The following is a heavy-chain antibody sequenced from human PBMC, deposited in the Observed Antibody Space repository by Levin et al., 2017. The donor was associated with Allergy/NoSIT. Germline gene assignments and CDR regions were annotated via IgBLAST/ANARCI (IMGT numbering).Heavy chain of an antibody. CDR3: VRDSNTYSFDY. D-gene: IGHD2-15*01. J-gene: IGHJ4*02. Sequence: GGSLRLSCAASGFTFSDHHMDWVRQAPGKGLEWVARIRNKPRSHTTEFVASVKGRFTISRDDSKNSLYLQMNSLKSEDTAVYYCVRDSNTYSFDYWGQGTLVTVSS. CDR1: GFTFSDHH. CDR2: IRNKPRSHTT. V-gene: IGHV3-72*01.